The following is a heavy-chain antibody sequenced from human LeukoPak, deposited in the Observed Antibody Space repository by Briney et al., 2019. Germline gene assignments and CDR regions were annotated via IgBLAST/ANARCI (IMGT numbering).Heavy chain of an antibody. CDR2: IWYDGSKK. V-gene: IGHV3-33*08. D-gene: IGHD1-1*01. CDR1: GFTFSSYA. CDR3: ARYNSGTIDY. J-gene: IGHJ4*02. Sequence: PGRSLRLSCAASGFTFSSYAMHWVRQAPGKGLEWVAVIWYDGSKKYSADSVKGRFTISRDNSKNTLYLQMDSLRAEDTAVYYCARYNSGTIDYWGQGTLVTVSS.